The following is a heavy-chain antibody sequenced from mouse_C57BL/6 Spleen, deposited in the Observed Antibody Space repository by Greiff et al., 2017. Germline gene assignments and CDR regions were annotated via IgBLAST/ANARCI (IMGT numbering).Heavy chain of an antibody. CDR1: GYAFSSSW. CDR2: IYPGDGDT. D-gene: IGHD2-4*01. V-gene: IGHV1-82*01. CDR3: ARSGWYDYDGYFDV. Sequence: QVQLQQSGPELVKPGASVKISCKASGYAFSSSWMNWVKQRPGTGLEWIGRIYPGDGDTNYNGKFKGTATLTADKSSSTAYMQLSSLTSEDSAVYFCARSGWYDYDGYFDVWGTGTTVTVSS. J-gene: IGHJ1*03.